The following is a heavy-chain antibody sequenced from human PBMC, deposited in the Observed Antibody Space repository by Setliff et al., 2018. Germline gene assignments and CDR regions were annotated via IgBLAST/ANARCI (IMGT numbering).Heavy chain of an antibody. J-gene: IGHJ4*02. V-gene: IGHV4-38-2*02. Sequence: SETLSLTCTVSGCSISSGYYWGWIRQPTGKGLEWLGSFFHTGNTYYNPSLEGRVTISVDTSDNQLSLKLSSVTAADTAVYYCARHLWGRYMAESSDYFDYWGQGSLVTVSS. D-gene: IGHD3-3*02. CDR3: ARHLWGRYMAESSDYFDY. CDR2: FFHTGNT. CDR1: GCSISSGYY.